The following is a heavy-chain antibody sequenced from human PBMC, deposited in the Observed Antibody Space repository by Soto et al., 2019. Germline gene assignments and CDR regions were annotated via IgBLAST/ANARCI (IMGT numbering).Heavy chain of an antibody. D-gene: IGHD1-1*01. CDR2: VSASGLNT. CDR1: GFTFSTYA. J-gene: IGHJ4*02. Sequence: GGSLRLSCAASGFTFSTYAMAWVRQAPGKGLEWVSGVSASGLNTDYADTVKGRFYISRDNSKNTVSLHMNSLRAEDTALYYCANVRPRRTSGYFFEYWGQGTPVPVSS. CDR3: ANVRPRRTSGYFFEY. V-gene: IGHV3-23*01.